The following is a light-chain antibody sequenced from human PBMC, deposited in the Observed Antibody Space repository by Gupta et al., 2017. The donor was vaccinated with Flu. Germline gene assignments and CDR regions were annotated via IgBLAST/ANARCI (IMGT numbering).Light chain of an antibody. CDR3: QQYSGYPGT. CDR1: QSISTW. J-gene: IGKJ1*01. V-gene: IGKV1-5*03. Sequence: DIQMTQSPSTLSAFVGDRVTITCRASQSISTWLAWYQQKLGAAPKLLIYKASSLQSGVPSRFSGSGSGTEFTLTISSLQPDDFATYYCQQYSGYPGTFGQGTKVEIK. CDR2: KAS.